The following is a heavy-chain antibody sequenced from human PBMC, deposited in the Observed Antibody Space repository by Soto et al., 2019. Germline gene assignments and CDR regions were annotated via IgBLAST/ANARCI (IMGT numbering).Heavy chain of an antibody. CDR3: ARVSRHDSSGYIDY. CDR2: MWYGGSNK. Sequence: QVQLVESGGGVVQPGRSLRLSCAASGFTFSSYGMHWVRQAPGKGLEWVAVMWYGGSNKYYADSVKGRFTISRDNSKNTLYLEMNSLGAEDTAVYYRARVSRHDSSGYIDYWGQGTLVTVSS. V-gene: IGHV3-33*01. J-gene: IGHJ4*02. D-gene: IGHD3-22*01. CDR1: GFTFSSYG.